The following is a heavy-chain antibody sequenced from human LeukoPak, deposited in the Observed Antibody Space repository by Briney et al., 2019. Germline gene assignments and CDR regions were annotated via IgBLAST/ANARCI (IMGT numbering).Heavy chain of an antibody. D-gene: IGHD3-10*01. V-gene: IGHV1-18*01. CDR3: ARDHDYYGSGRGSRFDP. CDR1: GYTFTSYG. Sequence: ASVKVSCKASGYTFTSYGISWVRQAPGQGLEWMGWISAYNGNTNYAQKLQGRVTMTTDTSTSTAYMELRSLRSDDTAVYYCARDHDYYGSGRGSRFDPWGQGTLVTVSS. CDR2: ISAYNGNT. J-gene: IGHJ5*02.